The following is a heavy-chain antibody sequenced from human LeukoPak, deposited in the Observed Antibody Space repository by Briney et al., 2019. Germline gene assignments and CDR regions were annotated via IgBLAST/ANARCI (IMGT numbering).Heavy chain of an antibody. D-gene: IGHD1-26*01. V-gene: IGHV1-46*01. CDR3: ADNRYSGSQSDAFDI. CDR2: INPSGGST. Sequence: ASVKVSCKTSGYTFTSYYMHWVRQAPGQGLEWMGIINPSGGSTSYAQKFQGRVTMTRDTSTSTVYMELSGLRSEDTAVYYCADNRYSGSQSDAFDIWGQGTMVTVSS. CDR1: GYTFTSYY. J-gene: IGHJ3*02.